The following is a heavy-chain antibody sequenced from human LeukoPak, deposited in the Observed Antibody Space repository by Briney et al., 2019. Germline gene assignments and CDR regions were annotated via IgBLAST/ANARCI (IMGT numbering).Heavy chain of an antibody. J-gene: IGHJ4*02. CDR1: GGTFSNSA. CDR3: ARDSGYSSSSLEY. D-gene: IGHD5-18*01. Sequence: GASVKVSCKASGGTFSNSAISWVRQAPGQGLEWMGIINPSGGSTSYAQKFQGRVTMTRDMSTSTVYMELSSLRSEDTAVYYCARDSGYSSSSLEYWGQGTLVTVSS. CDR2: INPSGGST. V-gene: IGHV1-46*01.